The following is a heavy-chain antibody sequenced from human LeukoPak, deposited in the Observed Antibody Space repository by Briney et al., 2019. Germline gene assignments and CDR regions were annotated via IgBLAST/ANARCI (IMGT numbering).Heavy chain of an antibody. J-gene: IGHJ4*01. CDR3: ARDSYYDSSGTRY. D-gene: IGHD3-22*01. Sequence: GGSLRLSCAASGFTFSNYGIHWVRQAPGKGLEWVSGINWNGGSTGYADSVKGRFTISRDNSKNTLYLQMNSLRAEDTAVYYCARDSYYDSSGTRYWGQGTLVTVSS. CDR1: GFTFSNYG. CDR2: INWNGGST. V-gene: IGHV3-NL1*01.